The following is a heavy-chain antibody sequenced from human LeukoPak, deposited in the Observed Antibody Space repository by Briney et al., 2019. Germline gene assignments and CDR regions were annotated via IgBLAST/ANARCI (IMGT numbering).Heavy chain of an antibody. D-gene: IGHD6-13*01. Sequence: PGGSLRLSCAASGFTVSSNYMSWVRQAPGKGLEWVSVIYSDGSTYYADSVKGRFTISRDNSKNTLYLQMNSLRAEDTAVYYCAKDPLQQLPTGDDYWGQGTLVAVSS. CDR3: AKDPLQQLPTGDDY. V-gene: IGHV3-53*01. CDR2: IYSDGST. CDR1: GFTVSSNY. J-gene: IGHJ4*02.